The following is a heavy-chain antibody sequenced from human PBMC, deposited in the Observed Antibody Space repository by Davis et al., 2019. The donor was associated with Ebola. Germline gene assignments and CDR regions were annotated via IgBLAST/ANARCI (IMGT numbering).Heavy chain of an antibody. CDR3: ARHTVPYYFDY. J-gene: IGHJ4*02. CDR2: IYYSGST. D-gene: IGHD4-17*01. Sequence: MPGGSLRLSCTVSGGSISSSSYYWGWIRQPPGKGLEWIGSIYYSGSTYYNPSLKSRVTISVDTSKNQFSLKLSSVTAADTAVYYCARHTVPYYFDYWGQGTLVTVSS. V-gene: IGHV4-39*01. CDR1: GGSISSSSYY.